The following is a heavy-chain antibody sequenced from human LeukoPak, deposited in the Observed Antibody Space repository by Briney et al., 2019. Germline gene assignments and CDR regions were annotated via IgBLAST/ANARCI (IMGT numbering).Heavy chain of an antibody. J-gene: IGHJ6*03. CDR2: INWNGGST. D-gene: IGHD6-19*01. CDR3: ARGGYSSGWCMDV. V-gene: IGHV3-20*04. Sequence: GGSLRLSCAASGFTSDDYGMSWVRQAPGKGLEWVSGINWNGGSTGYADSVNGRFTISRDNAKNSLYLQMNSLRAEDTALYYCARGGYSSGWCMDVWGKGTTVTVSS. CDR1: GFTSDDYG.